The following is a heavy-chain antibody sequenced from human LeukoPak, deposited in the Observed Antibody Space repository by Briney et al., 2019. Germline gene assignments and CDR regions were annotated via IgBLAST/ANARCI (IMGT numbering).Heavy chain of an antibody. CDR2: INPKNGGS. V-gene: IGHV1-2*02. CDR1: GYTFTGYY. Sequence: ASVKVSCKASGYTFTGYYMHWVRRAPGQGLEWVGWINPKNGGSNYAQKFQGGVTMTRDTSITTAYMELSSLRSDDTAVYYCARDVGEYCSSTNCYASHYWGQGTLVTVSS. D-gene: IGHD2-2*01. CDR3: ARDVGEYCSSTNCYASHY. J-gene: IGHJ4*02.